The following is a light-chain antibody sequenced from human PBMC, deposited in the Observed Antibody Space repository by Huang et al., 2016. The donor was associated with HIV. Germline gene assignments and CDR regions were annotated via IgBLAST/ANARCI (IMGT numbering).Light chain of an antibody. J-gene: IGKJ1*01. CDR3: QEYSTYSA. Sequence: QMTQSPSTLSASVGDRVTITFRASQSFGAYLAWYQHQPGKAPRLLIYKASYLQSGVPSRFSGGGSGTDFTLTINSLQPDDSATYYCQEYSTYSAFGQGTNVEVK. CDR2: KAS. V-gene: IGKV1-5*03. CDR1: QSFGAY.